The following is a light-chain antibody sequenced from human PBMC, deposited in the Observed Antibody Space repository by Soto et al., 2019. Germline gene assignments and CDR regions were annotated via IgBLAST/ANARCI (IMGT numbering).Light chain of an antibody. CDR3: HQYGSSPIT. CDR2: GAS. Sequence: VLTQSPCTLSLSPGERATLSCRASQSVNNNYLAWYQQKPGQSPRLLIYGASIRATAIPDRFSGSGSGTDFTLTISRLEPEDFALFYCHQYGSSPITFGQGTRLEIK. J-gene: IGKJ5*01. V-gene: IGKV3-20*01. CDR1: QSVNNNY.